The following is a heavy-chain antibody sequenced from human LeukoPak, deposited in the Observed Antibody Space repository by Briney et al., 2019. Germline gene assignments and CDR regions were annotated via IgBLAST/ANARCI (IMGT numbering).Heavy chain of an antibody. CDR3: LRDRVAVTAADSFDY. CDR1: GFTFSSYW. Sequence: GRSLRLSCAASGFTFSSYWMHWVRHTPGKGLVWVSRIDSDGSSTRYADSVKGRFTISRDNGKNTLYLQMNSLRVEDTAVYYCLRDRVAVTAADSFDYWGQGTLVTVSS. V-gene: IGHV3-74*01. J-gene: IGHJ4*02. CDR2: IDSDGSST. D-gene: IGHD2-21*02.